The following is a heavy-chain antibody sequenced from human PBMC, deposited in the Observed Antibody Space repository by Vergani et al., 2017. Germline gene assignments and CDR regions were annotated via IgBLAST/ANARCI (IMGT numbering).Heavy chain of an antibody. V-gene: IGHV3-53*02. CDR2: IYSGGST. D-gene: IGHD6-19*01. Sequence: EVQLVETGGGLIQPGGSLRLSCAASGFTVSSNYMSWVRQAPGKGLEWVSVIYSGGSTYYADSVKGRFTISRDNSKTTLYLQMNSLRAEDTAVYYCAREGPPYSSGVFFDYWGQGTLVTVSS. J-gene: IGHJ4*01. CDR1: GFTVSSNY. CDR3: AREGPPYSSGVFFDY.